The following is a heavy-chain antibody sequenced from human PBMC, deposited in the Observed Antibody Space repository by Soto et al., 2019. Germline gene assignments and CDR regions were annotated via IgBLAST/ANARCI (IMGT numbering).Heavy chain of an antibody. CDR2: IIPIFGTA. D-gene: IGHD3-3*01. V-gene: IGHV1-69*01. CDR1: GGTFSSYA. Sequence: QVQLVQSGAEVKKPGSSVKVSSKASGGTFSSYAISWVRQAPGQGLEWMGGIIPIFGTANYAQKFQGRVTITADESTSTAYMELSSLRSEDTAVYYCARGGGVVTAIDNLRNYYYYYGMDVWGQGTTVTVSS. J-gene: IGHJ6*02. CDR3: ARGGGVVTAIDNLRNYYYYYGMDV.